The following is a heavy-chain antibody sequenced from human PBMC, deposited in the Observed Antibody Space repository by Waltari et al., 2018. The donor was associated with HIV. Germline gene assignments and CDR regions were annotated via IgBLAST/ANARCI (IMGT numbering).Heavy chain of an antibody. Sequence: QVQLQESGPGLVKPSQTLSLTCTVSGGSISSGSYYWSWIRQRAGKGLEWVGRIYTRGSPNYNPSLRSRVTIFLNTSKTHFSWKLGSVTAADTAVYYCARVFAGGGDYFDYWGQGTLVTVSS. J-gene: IGHJ4*02. V-gene: IGHV4-61*02. CDR3: ARVFAGGGDYFDY. CDR2: IYTRGSP. D-gene: IGHD2-8*02. CDR1: GGSISSGSYY.